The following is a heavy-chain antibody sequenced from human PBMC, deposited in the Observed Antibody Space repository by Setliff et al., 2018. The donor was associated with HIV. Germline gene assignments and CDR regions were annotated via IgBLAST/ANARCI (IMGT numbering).Heavy chain of an antibody. J-gene: IGHJ3*01. V-gene: IGHV4-34*01. D-gene: IGHD2-21*01. CDR2: IAHSGGT. CDR3: VRGRDFIVRQLHFTAGGAYDV. CDR1: GESMSGYF. Sequence: SQTLSLTCAFYGESMSGYFWTWIRQSPGTGLEWLGEIAHSGGTNYKSSLKSRLTISVDPSRNQFSLRLTSVTVADTAVYYCVRGRDFIVRQLHFTAGGAYDVWGPGTLVTVS.